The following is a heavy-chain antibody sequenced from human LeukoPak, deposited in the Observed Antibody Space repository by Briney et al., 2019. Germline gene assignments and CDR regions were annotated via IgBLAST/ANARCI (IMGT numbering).Heavy chain of an antibody. J-gene: IGHJ3*02. Sequence: SETLSLTCTVSGGSISSGGYYWSWIRQHPGKGLEWIGYIYYSGSTYYNPSLKSRVTISVDTSKNQFSLKLSSVTAADTAVYYCARDRMLGYCNSTTEACAFDIWGQGTMVTVSS. V-gene: IGHV4-31*03. CDR2: IYYSGST. D-gene: IGHD2-2*01. CDR3: ARDRMLGYCNSTTEACAFDI. CDR1: GGSISSGGYY.